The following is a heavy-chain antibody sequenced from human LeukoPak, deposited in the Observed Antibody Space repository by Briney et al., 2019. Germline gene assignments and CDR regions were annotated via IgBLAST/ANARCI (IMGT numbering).Heavy chain of an antibody. CDR3: ARGRALATIPYYMDV. V-gene: IGHV1-18*01. D-gene: IGHD5-12*01. J-gene: IGHJ6*03. CDR2: ISAYNGNT. CDR1: GYTFTSYG. Sequence: ASVKVSCKASGYTFTSYGISWVRQAPGQGLEWMGWISAYNGNTNYAQKLQGRVTMTTDTSTSTAYMELRSLRSDDTAVYYCARGRALATIPYYMDVWGKGTTVTISS.